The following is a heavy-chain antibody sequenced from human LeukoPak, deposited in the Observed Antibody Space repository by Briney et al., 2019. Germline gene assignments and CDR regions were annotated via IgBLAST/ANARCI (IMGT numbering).Heavy chain of an antibody. CDR2: IYPGDSDT. CDR1: GYSFTSYW. V-gene: IGHV5-51*01. D-gene: IGHD3-22*01. J-gene: IGHJ4*02. Sequence: GESLKISCKGSGYSFTSYWIGWVRQMPGKGLEWMAIIYPGDSDTRYSPSFRGQVTISADKSISVTYLQWSSLKASDTAMYYCARSSDSGGYYDYFDYWGQGTLVTVSS. CDR3: ARSSDSGGYYDYFDY.